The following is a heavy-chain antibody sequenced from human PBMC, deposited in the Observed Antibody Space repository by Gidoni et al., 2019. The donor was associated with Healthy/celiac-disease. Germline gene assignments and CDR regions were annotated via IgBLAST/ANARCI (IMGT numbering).Heavy chain of an antibody. Sequence: EVQLVESGGGLVKPGGSLRLSCAASGFTFSSYSMNWVRQAPGKGVEWVSSISSSSSYIYYADSVKGRFTISRDNAKNSLYLQMNSLRAEDTAVYYCARVLSSGYLYYFDYWGQGTLVTVSS. CDR2: ISSSSSYI. CDR1: GFTFSSYS. D-gene: IGHD3-22*01. V-gene: IGHV3-21*01. CDR3: ARVLSSGYLYYFDY. J-gene: IGHJ4*02.